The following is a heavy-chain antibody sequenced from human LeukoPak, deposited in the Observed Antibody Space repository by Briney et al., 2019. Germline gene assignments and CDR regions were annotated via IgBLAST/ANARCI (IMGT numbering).Heavy chain of an antibody. Sequence: ASVKVSRKASGGTFSSYAISWVRQAPGQGLEWMGGIIPIFGTANYAQKFQGRVTITTDESTSTAYMELSSLRSEDTAVYYCARDRYSSSWYDYRGQGTPVTVSS. V-gene: IGHV1-69*05. CDR3: ARDRYSSSWYDY. J-gene: IGHJ4*02. CDR1: GGTFSSYA. CDR2: IIPIFGTA. D-gene: IGHD6-13*01.